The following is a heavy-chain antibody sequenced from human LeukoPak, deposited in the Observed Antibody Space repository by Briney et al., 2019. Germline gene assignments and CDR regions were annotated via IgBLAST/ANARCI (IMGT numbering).Heavy chain of an antibody. J-gene: IGHJ2*01. CDR3: ARELYWWYFDL. V-gene: IGHV4-59*01. CDR2: IYYSGST. CDR1: GGSISSYY. Sequence: SETLSLTCTVSGGSISSYYWSWIRQPPGKGLEWIGYIYYSGSTNYNPSLKSRVTISVDTSKNQFSLKLSPVTAADTAVYYCARELYWWYFDLWGRGTLVTVSS. D-gene: IGHD2-8*02.